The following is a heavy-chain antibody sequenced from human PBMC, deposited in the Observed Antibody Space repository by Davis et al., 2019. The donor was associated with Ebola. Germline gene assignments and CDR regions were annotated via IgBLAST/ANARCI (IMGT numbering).Heavy chain of an antibody. Sequence: GGSLRLSCAASGFTSYNYAITWVRQAPGKGLEWVSYISSSGSTIYYADSVKGRFTISRDNAKNSLYLQMNSLRAEDTAVYYCAREGSKRWLQFLNWGQGTLVTVSS. CDR3: AREGSKRWLQFLN. CDR2: ISSSGSTI. J-gene: IGHJ4*02. V-gene: IGHV3-48*03. CDR1: GFTSYNYA. D-gene: IGHD5-24*01.